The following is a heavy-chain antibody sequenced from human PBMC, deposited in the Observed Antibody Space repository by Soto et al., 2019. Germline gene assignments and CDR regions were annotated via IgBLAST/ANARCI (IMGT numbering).Heavy chain of an antibody. Sequence: QVHLVESGGGVVQPGTSLRLSCTASGFTFSSNGMHWVRQAPGKGLEWVAVIWYDGTKKYYADTVKGRFTISRDNSKSTLFLQMNSLRVADTAVYYCGRVLGCSGGSCNAPPPDYWGQGTQVTVCS. CDR1: GFTFSSNG. J-gene: IGHJ4*02. CDR2: IWYDGTKK. CDR3: GRVLGCSGGSCNAPPPDY. D-gene: IGHD2-15*01. V-gene: IGHV3-33*01.